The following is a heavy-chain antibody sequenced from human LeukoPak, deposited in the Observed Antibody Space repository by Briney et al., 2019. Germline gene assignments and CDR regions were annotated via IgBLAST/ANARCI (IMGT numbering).Heavy chain of an antibody. Sequence: SETLSLTCAVSGGSITSSLSYWGWIRQPAGKGLEWIGRIYTSGSTNYNPSLKSRVTMSVDTSKNQFSLKLSSVTAADTAVYYCARGDYYDSSGPTRGWGQGTLVTVSS. J-gene: IGHJ4*02. V-gene: IGHV4-61*02. CDR3: ARGDYYDSSGPTRG. CDR2: IYTSGST. CDR1: GGSITSSLSY. D-gene: IGHD3-22*01.